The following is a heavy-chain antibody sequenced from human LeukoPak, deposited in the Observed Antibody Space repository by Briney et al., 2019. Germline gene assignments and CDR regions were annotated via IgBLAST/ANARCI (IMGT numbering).Heavy chain of an antibody. D-gene: IGHD1-1*01. CDR1: GFTFTDHW. CDR3: ARDLMGTTSN. Sequence: GGSLRLSCVTSGFTFTDHWMSWVRQAPGKGLEWVANIREDGGHTNYVDSVKGRFTISRDNAKNSLYLQMNSLRAEDTAVYYCARDLMGTTSNWGQGTLVTVSS. CDR2: IREDGGHT. J-gene: IGHJ4*02. V-gene: IGHV3-7*01.